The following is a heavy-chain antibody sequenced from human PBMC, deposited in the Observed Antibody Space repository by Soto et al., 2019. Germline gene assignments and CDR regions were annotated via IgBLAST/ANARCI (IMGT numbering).Heavy chain of an antibody. D-gene: IGHD2-21*01. CDR1: GYTFSGYS. CDR2: ISGYNGNT. V-gene: IGHV1-18*04. Sequence: PRASVKVSCKASGYTFSGYSITWVRQAPGQGLEWMGRISGYNGNTNYARTLRGRLTLTTDTSTSTAYMELRSLTSDDTAVYYCARDVFCGGAPACPDMDVWGQGTTVTVSS. CDR3: ARDVFCGGAPACPDMDV. J-gene: IGHJ6*02.